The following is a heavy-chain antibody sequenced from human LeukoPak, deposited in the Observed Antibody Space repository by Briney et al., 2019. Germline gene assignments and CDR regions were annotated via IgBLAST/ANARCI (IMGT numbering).Heavy chain of an antibody. CDR2: IYYSGGT. V-gene: IGHV4-59*01. CDR1: GGSISSYY. CDR3: ARGPPYYDILTGYYNGDFDY. J-gene: IGHJ4*02. Sequence: SETLSLTCTVSGGSISSYYWSWIRQPPGKGLEWIGYIYYSGGTNYNPSLKSRVTISVDTSKNQFSLKLSSVTAADTAVYYCARGPPYYDILTGYYNGDFDYWGQGTLVTVSS. D-gene: IGHD3-9*01.